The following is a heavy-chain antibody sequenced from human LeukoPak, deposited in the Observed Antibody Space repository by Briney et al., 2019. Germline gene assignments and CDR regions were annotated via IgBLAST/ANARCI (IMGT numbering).Heavy chain of an antibody. J-gene: IGHJ4*02. CDR1: GGTFSSYA. CDR2: IIPIFGTA. D-gene: IGHD3-10*01. Sequence: GASVKVSCKASGGTFSSYAISWVRQAPGQGLEWMGGIIPIFGTANYAQKFQGRVTITADKSTSTAYMELSSLRSEDTAVYYCAKDAGLWFGEQNDYWGQGTLVTVSS. CDR3: AKDAGLWFGEQNDY. V-gene: IGHV1-69*06.